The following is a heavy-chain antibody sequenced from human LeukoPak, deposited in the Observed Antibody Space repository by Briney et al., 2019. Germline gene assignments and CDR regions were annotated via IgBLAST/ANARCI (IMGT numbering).Heavy chain of an antibody. CDR3: TRDLGGALAWFDP. V-gene: IGHV1-2*06. CDR2: MNPSNGNT. Sequence: ASVKISCKASGYFFTGFYIHWVRQAPGQGLEWMGRMNPSNGNTDFAQNFQGRVTMTRDTSITTAYMELSRLTSDDTAVYYCTRDLGGALAWFDPWGQGTLVTVSS. J-gene: IGHJ5*02. CDR1: GYFFTGFY. D-gene: IGHD2-21*01.